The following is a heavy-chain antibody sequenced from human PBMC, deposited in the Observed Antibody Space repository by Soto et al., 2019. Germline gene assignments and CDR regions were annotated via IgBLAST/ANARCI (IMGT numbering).Heavy chain of an antibody. CDR2: IIPIFGTA. Sequence: GASVKVSCKASGGTFSSYAISWVRQAPGQGLEWMGGIIPIFGTANYAQKFQGRVTITADESTSTAYMELSSLRSEDTAVYYCASGSTSIAARLLFDYWGQGTLVTVSS. CDR1: GGTFSSYA. CDR3: ASGSTSIAARLLFDY. V-gene: IGHV1-69*13. J-gene: IGHJ4*02. D-gene: IGHD6-6*01.